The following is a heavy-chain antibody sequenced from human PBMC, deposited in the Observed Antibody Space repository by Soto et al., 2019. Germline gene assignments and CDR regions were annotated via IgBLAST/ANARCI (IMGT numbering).Heavy chain of an antibody. J-gene: IGHJ5*02. D-gene: IGHD1-26*01. Sequence: PGESLKISCKCSGYSFTSYWISWVRQMPGKGLEWMGRIDPSDSYTNYSPSFQGHVTISADKSISTAYLQWSSLKASDTAMYYCARQGAVGATLNWFDPWGQGTLVTVSS. CDR1: GYSFTSYW. CDR2: IDPSDSYT. CDR3: ARQGAVGATLNWFDP. V-gene: IGHV5-10-1*01.